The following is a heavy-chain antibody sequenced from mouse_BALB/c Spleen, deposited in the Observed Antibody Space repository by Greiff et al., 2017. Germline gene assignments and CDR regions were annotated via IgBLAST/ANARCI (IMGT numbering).Heavy chain of an antibody. J-gene: IGHJ4*01. V-gene: IGHV14-1*02. Sequence: VQLKESGAELVRPGALVKLSCKASGFNIKDYYMHWVKQRPEQGLEWIGWIDPENGNTIYDPKFQGKASITADTSSNTAYLQLSSLTSEDTAVYYCARFGSMDAMDYWGQGTSVTVSS. CDR2: IDPENGNT. CDR3: ARFGSMDAMDY. D-gene: IGHD1-1*01. CDR1: GFNIKDYY.